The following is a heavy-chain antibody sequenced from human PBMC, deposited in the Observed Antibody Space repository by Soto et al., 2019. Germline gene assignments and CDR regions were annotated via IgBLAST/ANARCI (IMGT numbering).Heavy chain of an antibody. J-gene: IGHJ6*02. D-gene: IGHD6-6*01. Sequence: PSETLSLTCGVSAYSISNGYYWAWVRQPPGKGLEWIGNIHHSGSTSYNPSLKSRVTISVDTSKNQFSLRLNSLTVADTAIYFCARGRGTAASIAARQGHYYFYGMDVWGRGTTVTVSS. CDR1: AYSISNGYY. CDR3: ARGRGTAASIAARQGHYYFYGMDV. CDR2: IHHSGST. V-gene: IGHV4-38-2*01.